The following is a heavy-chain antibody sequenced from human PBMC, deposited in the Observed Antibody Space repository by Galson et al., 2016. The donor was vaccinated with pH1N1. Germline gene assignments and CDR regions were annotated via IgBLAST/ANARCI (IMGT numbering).Heavy chain of an antibody. CDR3: SRLGFWVGDCTSLGPWGYFDL. V-gene: IGHV5-51*01. CDR2: IYPGDSES. Sequence: QSGAEVTKPGESLKISCQGSGYSFTSHWIAWVRQMPGKGLEWMAIIYPGDSESRYSPSFQDQVTISADKSISTAYLQWRSLRASATATYYWSRLGFWVGDCTSLGPWGYFDLWGQGTLLTVSS. D-gene: IGHD2-21*02. J-gene: IGHJ4*02. CDR1: GYSFTSHW.